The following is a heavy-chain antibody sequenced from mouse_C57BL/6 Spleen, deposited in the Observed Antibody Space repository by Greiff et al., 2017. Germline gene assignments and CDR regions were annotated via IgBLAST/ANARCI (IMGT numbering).Heavy chain of an antibody. Sequence: QVQLKQPGAELVKPGASVQLSCKASGYTFTSYWMQWVKQRPGQGLEWIGEIDPSDSYTNYNQKFKGKATLTVDTSSSTAYMQLSSLTAEATAVYYGARRPMVTTTRYAMDYWGQGTSVTVSS. D-gene: IGHD2-2*01. J-gene: IGHJ4*01. CDR3: ARRPMVTTTRYAMDY. CDR1: GYTFTSYW. V-gene: IGHV1-50*01. CDR2: IDPSDSYT.